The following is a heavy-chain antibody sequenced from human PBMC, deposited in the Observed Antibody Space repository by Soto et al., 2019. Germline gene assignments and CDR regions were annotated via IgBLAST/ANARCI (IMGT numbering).Heavy chain of an antibody. Sequence: QVQLVESGGGVVQPGRSLRLSCAASGFTFSSYGMHWVRQAPGKGLEWVAVISYDGSNKYYADSVKGRFTISRDNSKNTLYLQMNSLRAEYTAVYYCAKPSGYDYIWKMGFDYWGQGTLVTVSS. CDR1: GFTFSSYG. CDR3: AKPSGYDYIWKMGFDY. CDR2: ISYDGSNK. D-gene: IGHD3-16*01. J-gene: IGHJ4*02. V-gene: IGHV3-30*18.